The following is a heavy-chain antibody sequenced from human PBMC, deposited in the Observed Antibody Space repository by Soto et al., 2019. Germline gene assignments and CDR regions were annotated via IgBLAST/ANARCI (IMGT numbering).Heavy chain of an antibody. Sequence: QVQLVESGGGVVQPGRSLRLSCAASGFTFSSYGMHWVRQAPGKGLEWVAVISYDGSNKYYADSVKGRFTISRDNSKNTLYLQMNSLRAEDTAVYYCAKGLAVADTYFDYWGQGTLVTVSS. D-gene: IGHD6-19*01. V-gene: IGHV3-30*18. J-gene: IGHJ4*02. CDR1: GFTFSSYG. CDR2: ISYDGSNK. CDR3: AKGLAVADTYFDY.